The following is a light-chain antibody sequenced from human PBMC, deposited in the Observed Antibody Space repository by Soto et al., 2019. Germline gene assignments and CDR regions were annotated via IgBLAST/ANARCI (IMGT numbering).Light chain of an antibody. V-gene: IGKV3-20*01. CDR3: QQYGSLPIT. J-gene: IGKJ5*01. CDR1: QTVTRSY. Sequence: PGERVTLSCRASQTVTRSYLAWYQQKPGQAPRLLIYGASIRATGIPDRFGGSGSGTDFTLTINRLEPEDFAVYYCQQYGSLPITFGQGTRLEIK. CDR2: GAS.